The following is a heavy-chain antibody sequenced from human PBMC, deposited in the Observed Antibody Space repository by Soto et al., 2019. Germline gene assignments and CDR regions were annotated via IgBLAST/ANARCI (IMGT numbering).Heavy chain of an antibody. CDR3: ATETVTKCFQH. J-gene: IGHJ1*01. V-gene: IGHV1-8*01. CDR1: GYTFTSYD. CDR2: MNPNSGNT. D-gene: IGHD4-17*01. Sequence: QVQLVQSGAEVKKPGASVKVSCKASGYTFTSYDINWVRQATGQGLEWMGWMNPNSGNTVYAQKFQGRVTMTRNTSTSTAYMELSSLSSEDTAVYYCATETVTKCFQHWGQGTLVTVSS.